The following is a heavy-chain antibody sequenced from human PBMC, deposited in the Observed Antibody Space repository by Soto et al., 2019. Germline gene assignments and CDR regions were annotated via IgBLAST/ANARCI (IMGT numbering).Heavy chain of an antibody. V-gene: IGHV3-23*01. CDR3: AKRERYDYVWGSFAYYYGMDV. CDR2: ISGSGGST. Sequence: GGSLRLSCAASGFTFSSYAMSWVRQAPGKGLEWVSAISGSGGSTYYADSVKGRFTISRDNSKNTLYLQMNSLRAEDTAVYYCAKRERYDYVWGSFAYYYGMDVWGQGTTVTV. D-gene: IGHD3-16*01. J-gene: IGHJ6*02. CDR1: GFTFSSYA.